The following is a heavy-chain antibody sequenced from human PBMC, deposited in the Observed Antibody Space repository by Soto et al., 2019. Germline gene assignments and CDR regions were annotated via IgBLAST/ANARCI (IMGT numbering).Heavy chain of an antibody. J-gene: IGHJ4*02. CDR2: ISYDGSNK. CDR3: AKSGGGTVSKPPDY. V-gene: IGHV3-30*18. Sequence: QVQLVESGGGVVQPGRSLRLSCAASGFTFSSYGMHWVRQAPGKGLEWVAVISYDGSNKYYADSVKGRFTISRDNSKNTLYLQMNSLRAEDTAVYYCAKSGGGTVSKPPDYWGQGTLVTVSS. CDR1: GFTFSSYG. D-gene: IGHD3-16*01.